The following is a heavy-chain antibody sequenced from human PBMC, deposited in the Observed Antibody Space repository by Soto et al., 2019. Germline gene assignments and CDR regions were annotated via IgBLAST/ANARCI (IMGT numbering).Heavy chain of an antibody. CDR1: GFTFGSYG. D-gene: IGHD3-22*01. CDR2: ISYDGSNK. Sequence: PLGSLRVSCAASGFTFGSYGMHWVRKAPSKGMKWVAVISYDGSNKYYADSVKGRFTISRDNSKNTLYLQMNSLRAEDTAVYYCAKDRYYDSSGYYGYWGQGTLVTVSS. V-gene: IGHV3-30*18. CDR3: AKDRYYDSSGYYGY. J-gene: IGHJ4*02.